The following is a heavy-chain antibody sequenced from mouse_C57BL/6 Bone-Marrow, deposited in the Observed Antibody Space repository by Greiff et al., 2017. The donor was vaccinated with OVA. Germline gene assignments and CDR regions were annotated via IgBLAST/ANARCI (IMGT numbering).Heavy chain of an antibody. CDR3: ARLLRYPSMDY. V-gene: IGHV1-26*01. J-gene: IGHJ4*01. Sequence: EVQLQQSGPELVKPGASVKISCKASGYTFTDYYMNWVKQSHGKSLEWIGDINPNNGGTSYNQKFKGKATLTVDKSSSTAYMELRSLTSEDSAVYYCARLLRYPSMDYWGQGTSVTVSS. D-gene: IGHD1-1*01. CDR2: INPNNGGT. CDR1: GYTFTDYY.